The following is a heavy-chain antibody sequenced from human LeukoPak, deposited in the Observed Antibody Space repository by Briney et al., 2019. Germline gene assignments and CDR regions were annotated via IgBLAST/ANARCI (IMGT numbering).Heavy chain of an antibody. CDR1: GYTFTSYG. CDR3: AKDSPLYSNSKSFDY. D-gene: IGHD6-6*01. J-gene: IGHJ4*02. CDR2: ISAYNGNT. V-gene: IGHV1-18*01. Sequence: ASVKVSCKASGYTFTSYGISWVRQAPGQGVEWMGWISAYNGNTNYAQKLQGRVTMTTDTSTSTAYMELRSLRSDDTAVYYCAKDSPLYSNSKSFDYWGQGTLVTVSS.